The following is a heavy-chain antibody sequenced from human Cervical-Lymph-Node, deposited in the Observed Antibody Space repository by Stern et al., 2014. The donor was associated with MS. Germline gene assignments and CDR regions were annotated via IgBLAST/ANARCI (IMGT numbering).Heavy chain of an antibody. CDR3: AKGSGVLRFLEWLLPQFDY. D-gene: IGHD3-3*01. Sequence: QLVESGGGLVPPGRSLRLSCAASGFTFDDYAMPWVRQAPGKGLEWVSGIIWYSGSIGYADSVKGRFTISRDNAKNSLYLQMNSLRAEDTALYYCAKGSGVLRFLEWLLPQFDYWGQGTLVTVSS. CDR2: IIWYSGSI. CDR1: GFTFDDYA. J-gene: IGHJ4*02. V-gene: IGHV3-9*01.